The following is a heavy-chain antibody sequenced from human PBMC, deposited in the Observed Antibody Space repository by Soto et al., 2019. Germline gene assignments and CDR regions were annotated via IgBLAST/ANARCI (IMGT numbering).Heavy chain of an antibody. CDR2: IYYSGST. CDR3: ARYLYSSPYYFDY. V-gene: IGHV4-39*01. Sequence: PSETLSLTCTVSGVSISSSSYYWGWIRQPPGKGLEWIGRIYYSGSTYYNPSLKSRVTISVDTSKNQFSLKLSSVTAADTAVYYCARYLYSSPYYFDYWGQGTLVTVSS. CDR1: GVSISSSSYY. D-gene: IGHD6-13*01. J-gene: IGHJ4*02.